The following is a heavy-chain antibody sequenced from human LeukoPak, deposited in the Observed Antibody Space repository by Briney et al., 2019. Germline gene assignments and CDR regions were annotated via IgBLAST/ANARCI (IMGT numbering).Heavy chain of an antibody. CDR3: AKDSSVLRYFDWLLY. CDR2: ISSSSSYI. D-gene: IGHD3-9*01. Sequence: GGSLRLSCAASGFTFSSYSMNWVRQAPGKGLEWVSSISSSSSYIYYADSVKGRFTISRDNSNSTLYLQMNSLRAEDTAVYYCAKDSSVLRYFDWLLYWGQGTLVTVSS. V-gene: IGHV3-21*01. J-gene: IGHJ4*02. CDR1: GFTFSSYS.